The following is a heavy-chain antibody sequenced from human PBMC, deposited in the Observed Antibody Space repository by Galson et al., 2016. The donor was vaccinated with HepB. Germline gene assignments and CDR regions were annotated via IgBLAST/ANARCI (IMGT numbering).Heavy chain of an antibody. Sequence: SVKVSCKASGYTFTSYSISWVRQAPGQGLEWMGWISAHDGKTKNVHKLQGRVTVTTDTSTSTAYMELRSLRPDDTAVYYCARDEWPYGMDVWGQGTTVTVSS. CDR2: ISAHDGKT. D-gene: IGHD3-3*01. CDR1: GYTFTSYS. CDR3: ARDEWPYGMDV. V-gene: IGHV1-18*01. J-gene: IGHJ6*02.